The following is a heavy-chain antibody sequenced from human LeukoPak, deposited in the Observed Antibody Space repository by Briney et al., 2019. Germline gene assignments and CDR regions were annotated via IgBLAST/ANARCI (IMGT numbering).Heavy chain of an antibody. Sequence: PGGSLRLSCAASEFTFSSYAMSWVRQAPGKGPEWVSAISGSGGSTYYADSVKGRFTISRDNSKNTLYLQMNSLRAEDTAVYYCASSCSVEYYYYYMDVWGKGTTVTVS. D-gene: IGHD2-2*01. CDR2: ISGSGGST. V-gene: IGHV3-23*01. CDR1: EFTFSSYA. J-gene: IGHJ6*03. CDR3: ASSCSVEYYYYYMDV.